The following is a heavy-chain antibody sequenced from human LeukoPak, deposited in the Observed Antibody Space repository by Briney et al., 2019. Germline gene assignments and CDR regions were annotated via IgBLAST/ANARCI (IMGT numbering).Heavy chain of an antibody. Sequence: GGSLRLSCAASRVTFNTYAMSWVRQAPGKGLEWVSVISGSGGSTYYADSVKGRFTISRDNSKNTLYLQMNSLRAEDTAVYYCARDQQWLRFVGYYYGMDVWGQGTTVTVSS. CDR3: ARDQQWLRFVGYYYGMDV. CDR2: ISGSGGST. D-gene: IGHD5-12*01. V-gene: IGHV3-23*01. CDR1: RVTFNTYA. J-gene: IGHJ6*02.